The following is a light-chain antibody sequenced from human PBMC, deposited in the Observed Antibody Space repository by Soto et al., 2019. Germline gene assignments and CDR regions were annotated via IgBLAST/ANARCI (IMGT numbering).Light chain of an antibody. CDR2: AAS. CDR3: QDSYSVPFLS. CDR1: QTIGTD. V-gene: IGKV1-39*01. J-gene: IGKJ3*01. Sequence: EIEMTQSPSSLSASVGGRVTITCRASQTIGTDLDWFQQKPGKAPKLLIYAASNWQSGVPSRFSGSGSGTDSPHTSSLLPPEVSANYYWQDSYSVPFLSFGRGTKVDI.